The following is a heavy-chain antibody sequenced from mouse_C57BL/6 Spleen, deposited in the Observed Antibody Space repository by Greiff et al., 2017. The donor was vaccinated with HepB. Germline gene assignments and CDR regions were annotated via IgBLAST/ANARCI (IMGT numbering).Heavy chain of an antibody. CDR2: ISSGRSTI. V-gene: IGHV5-17*01. Sequence: EVQGVESGGGLVKPGGSLKLSWAASGFTFSDYGMHWVRQAPEKGLEWVAYISSGRSTIYYAGKVKGRCTISRDNAKNTLFLQMTSLRSEDTAMYYCARSYYYGSSSYYFDHWGQGTPPTVSS. CDR1: GFTFSDYG. D-gene: IGHD1-1*01. CDR3: ARSYYYGSSSYYFDH. J-gene: IGHJ2*01.